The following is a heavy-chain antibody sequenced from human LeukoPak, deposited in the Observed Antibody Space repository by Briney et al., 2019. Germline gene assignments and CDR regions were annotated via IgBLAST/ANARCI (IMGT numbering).Heavy chain of an antibody. CDR2: IRYSGST. CDR3: ARGAFSNYVYFDY. D-gene: IGHD4-11*01. CDR1: GASISGSY. V-gene: IGHV4-59*01. J-gene: IGHJ4*02. Sequence: SETLSLTCTVSGASISGSYWSWIWQPPGKGLEWIGYIRYSGSTNYAPSLRSRLTISVDTSKNQFSLKLSSVTAADTAVYYCARGAFSNYVYFDYWGQGTLLTVSS.